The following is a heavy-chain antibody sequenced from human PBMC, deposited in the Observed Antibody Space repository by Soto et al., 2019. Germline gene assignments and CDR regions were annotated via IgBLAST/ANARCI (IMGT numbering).Heavy chain of an antibody. D-gene: IGHD6-13*01. CDR3: AKDRTGSWYHFDY. CDR2: ISGSGGST. CDR1: GFTFSSYA. V-gene: IGHV3-23*01. J-gene: IGHJ4*02. Sequence: PGGSLRLSCAASGFTFSSYAMSWVRQAPGKGLEWVSAISGSGGSTYYADSVKGRFTISRDNSKNTLYLQMNSLSAEDTAVYYCAKDRTGSWYHFDYWGPGTLVTVSS.